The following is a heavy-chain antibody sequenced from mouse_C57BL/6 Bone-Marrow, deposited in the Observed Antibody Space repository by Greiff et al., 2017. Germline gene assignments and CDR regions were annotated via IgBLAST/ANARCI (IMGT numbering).Heavy chain of an antibody. CDR3: AKNGYYYGADWYFDV. CDR1: GFSLTSYG. V-gene: IGHV2-5*01. J-gene: IGHJ1*03. Sequence: VQGVESGPGLVQPSQSLSITCTVSGFSLTSYGVHWVRQSPGKGLEWLGVIWRGGSTDYNAAFMSRLSITKDNSKSQVFFKMNSLQADDTAIYYCAKNGYYYGADWYFDVWGTGTTVTVSS. CDR2: IWRGGST. D-gene: IGHD1-1*01.